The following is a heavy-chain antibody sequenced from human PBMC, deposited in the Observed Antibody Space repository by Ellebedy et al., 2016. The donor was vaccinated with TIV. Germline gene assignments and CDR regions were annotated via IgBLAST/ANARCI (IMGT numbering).Heavy chain of an antibody. D-gene: IGHD4-23*01. CDR1: GDSIINYKW. CDR3: ARAGHRGDYRGDSFHH. Sequence: MPSETLSLTCTVSGDSIINYKWWSWVRQPPGKGLEWIGEIYRDGNTNYDPSRQSRVTMSVDTSKRQFSLNLRPVTAVDTAVYYCARAGHRGDYRGDSFHHWGQGTLVTVSS. CDR2: IYRDGNT. J-gene: IGHJ1*01. V-gene: IGHV4-4*02.